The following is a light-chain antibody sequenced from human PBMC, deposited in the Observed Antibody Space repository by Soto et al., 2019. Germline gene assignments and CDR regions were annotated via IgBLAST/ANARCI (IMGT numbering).Light chain of an antibody. CDR2: AAS. V-gene: IGKV1-12*01. CDR1: QGISNW. J-gene: IGKJ4*01. CDR3: QQANSFPL. Sequence: DIQMTQSPSSVSASVGGRVTITCRASQGISNWLAWYQQKPGKAPKLLIYAASRLHSGVPSRFSGSGSGTDFTLTISNLQPEDFATYYCQQANSFPLFGGGTKVEI.